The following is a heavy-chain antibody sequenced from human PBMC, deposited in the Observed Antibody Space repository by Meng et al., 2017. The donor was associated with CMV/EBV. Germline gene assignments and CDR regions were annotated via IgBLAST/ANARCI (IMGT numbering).Heavy chain of an antibody. V-gene: IGHV3-7*01. CDR3: ARDRTLRFLEWLNTHFDY. J-gene: IGHJ4*02. CDR2: IKQEGSEK. CDR1: GFTFSSYW. D-gene: IGHD3-3*01. Sequence: GESLNIPCAASGFTFSSYWMSWVRQAPGKGLEWVANIKQEGSEKHYVDSVKGRFTISRDNAKNSLYLQMNSLRPEDTAVYSCARDRTLRFLEWLNTHFDYWGQGTLVTVSS.